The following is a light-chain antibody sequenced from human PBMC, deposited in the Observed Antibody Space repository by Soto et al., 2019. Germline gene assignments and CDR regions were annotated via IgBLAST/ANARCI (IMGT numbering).Light chain of an antibody. Sequence: IVFTQSPAILALPPGDRATLSCRASQSVSSSYLAWYQHKPGQAPRLLIHGASSRVTGIPDRFSGSGSGTDFTLTITRLEPEDFAVYYCQQYQSLTFGGGTKVDIK. CDR2: GAS. CDR1: QSVSSSY. J-gene: IGKJ4*01. V-gene: IGKV3-20*01. CDR3: QQYQSLT.